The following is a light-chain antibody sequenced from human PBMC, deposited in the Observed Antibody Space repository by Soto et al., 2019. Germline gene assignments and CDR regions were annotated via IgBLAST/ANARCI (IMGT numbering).Light chain of an antibody. V-gene: IGKV3-15*01. CDR3: QQYNNWHPWT. CDR1: QNVGSQ. Sequence: EIVLIQSPVSLSLSPGGRATLSCMAIQNVGSQLAWFQQKPCQAPRLLIYGASTRDTGVPASFTGSGSGTEFTLTISSLQYEDFAVYFCQQYNNWHPWTFGQGTKVDIK. CDR2: GAS. J-gene: IGKJ1*01.